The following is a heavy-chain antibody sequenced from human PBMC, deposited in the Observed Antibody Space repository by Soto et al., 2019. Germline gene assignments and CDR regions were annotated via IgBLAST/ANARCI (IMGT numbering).Heavy chain of an antibody. CDR3: AKGSATSRPYCFDY. CDR2: ITGDGGDT. Sequence: GGSLRLSCVASGFTFSSYAMSWVRQAPGKGLEWVSAITGDGGDTFHADSVRGRLTISRDNSRNTLYLQMDSLRAEDTALYYCAKGSATSRPYCFDYWGQGTLVTVSS. CDR1: GFTFSSYA. V-gene: IGHV3-23*01. J-gene: IGHJ4*02.